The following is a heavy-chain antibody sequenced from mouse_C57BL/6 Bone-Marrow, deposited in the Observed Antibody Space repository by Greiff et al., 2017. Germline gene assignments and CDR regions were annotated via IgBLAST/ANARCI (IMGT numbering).Heavy chain of an antibody. Sequence: VQLQQSGAELVRPGASVKLSCTASGFNIKDDYMHWVKQRPEQGLEWIGWIDPENGDTEYASKFQGKATITADTSSNPAYLQLSSLTSEDTAVYCFTDSNYVWFAYWGQGTLVTVSA. V-gene: IGHV14-4*01. CDR2: IDPENGDT. CDR1: GFNIKDDY. J-gene: IGHJ3*01. D-gene: IGHD2-5*01. CDR3: TDSNYVWFAY.